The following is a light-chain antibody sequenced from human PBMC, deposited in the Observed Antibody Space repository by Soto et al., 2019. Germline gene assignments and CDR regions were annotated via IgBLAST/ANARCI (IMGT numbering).Light chain of an antibody. CDR3: QQYQHLWT. J-gene: IGKJ1*01. V-gene: IGKV3-15*01. CDR1: QGVSSN. CDR2: GAS. Sequence: EIVMTQSPATLSVSPVERATLSCRASQGVSSNLAWYQQKPGQAPRLLIYGASTRATGVPARFSGSGSGTEFTLTISSLQSEDFAISYCQQYQHLWTFGQGTKVDIK.